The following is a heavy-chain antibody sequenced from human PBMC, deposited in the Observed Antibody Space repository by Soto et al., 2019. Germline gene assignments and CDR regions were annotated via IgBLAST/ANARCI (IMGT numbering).Heavy chain of an antibody. CDR1: GFSLSTSGVG. D-gene: IGHD3-10*01. CDR3: AHRLGIGFGELSDWFDP. J-gene: IGHJ5*02. CDR2: IYWDDDK. Sequence: QITLKESGPTLVKPTQTLTLTCTFSGFSLSTSGVGVGWIRQPPGKALEWLALIYWDDDKRYSPSLKSRLTITKXXSXNXXVLTMTNMDPVDTATYYCAHRLGIGFGELSDWFDPWGQGTLVTVSS. V-gene: IGHV2-5*02.